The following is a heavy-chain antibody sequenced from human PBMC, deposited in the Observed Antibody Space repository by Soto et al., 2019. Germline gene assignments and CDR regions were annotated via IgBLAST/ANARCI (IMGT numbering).Heavy chain of an antibody. CDR3: AREGGSPPENGFDP. D-gene: IGHD3-16*01. J-gene: IGHJ5*02. CDR2: INPNSGGT. CDR1: GYTFTVYY. Sequence: GASVKVSCKACGYTFTVYYMHGVLQAPVQGLEWMGWINPNSGGTNYAQKFQGWVTMTRDTSISTAYMELSRLRSDDTAVYYCAREGGSPPENGFDPWGQGTLVTVSS. V-gene: IGHV1-2*04.